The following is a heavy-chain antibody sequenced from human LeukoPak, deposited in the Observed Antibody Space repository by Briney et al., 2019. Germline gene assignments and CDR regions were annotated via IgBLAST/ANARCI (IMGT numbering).Heavy chain of an antibody. J-gene: IGHJ5*02. CDR1: GGSFSGYY. V-gene: IGHV4-34*01. D-gene: IGHD5-18*01. Sequence: PSETLSLTCAVYGGSFSGYYWSWIRQPPGKGLEWVGEINHSGSTNYNPSLKSRVTISVDTSKNQFSLKLGSVTAADTAVYYCARGGYSYGYKWFDPWGQGTLVTVSS. CDR3: ARGGYSYGYKWFDP. CDR2: INHSGST.